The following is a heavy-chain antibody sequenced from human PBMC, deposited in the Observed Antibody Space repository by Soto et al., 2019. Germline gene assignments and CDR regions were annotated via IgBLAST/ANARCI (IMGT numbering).Heavy chain of an antibody. Sequence: EVQLLESGGGLVQPGGSLRLSCSASGFTFGNYAMRWVRQAPGKGLEWVSGITAGGGTTDYADSVKGRFTISRDNSKNTLYLQKSSLRGEDTAVYYWANAHRVYGSTWFVFASWGQGSLVTVSS. CDR3: ANAHRVYGSTWFVFAS. CDR1: GFTFGNYA. V-gene: IGHV3-23*01. J-gene: IGHJ4*02. CDR2: ITAGGGTT. D-gene: IGHD2-2*01.